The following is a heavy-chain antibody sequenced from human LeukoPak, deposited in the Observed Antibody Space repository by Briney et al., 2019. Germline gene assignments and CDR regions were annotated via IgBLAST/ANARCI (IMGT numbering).Heavy chain of an antibody. CDR3: AKADSSGYFDY. J-gene: IGHJ4*02. CDR1: GFTFSSYG. Sequence: PGGSLRLSCAASGFTFSSYGIHWVRQAPGKGLEWVAVISYDGSNKYYTDSVKGRFTISRDNSKNTLYLQMNSLRAEDTAVYYCAKADSSGYFDYWGQGTLVTVSS. CDR2: ISYDGSNK. V-gene: IGHV3-30*18. D-gene: IGHD6-6*01.